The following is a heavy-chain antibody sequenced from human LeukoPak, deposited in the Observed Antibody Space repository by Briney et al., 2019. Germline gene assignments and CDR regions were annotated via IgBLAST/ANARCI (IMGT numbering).Heavy chain of an antibody. V-gene: IGHV3-74*01. CDR3: AREYYDFWSGYWNY. CDR1: GFTFSNYW. J-gene: IGHJ4*02. CDR2: INSDGSST. D-gene: IGHD3-3*01. Sequence: PGGSLRLSCAASGFTFSNYWMHWVRQAPGKGLVWVSRINSDGSSTSYADSVKGRFTISRDNAKNTLYLQMNSLRAEDTAVYYCAREYYDFWSGYWNYWGQGTLVTVSS.